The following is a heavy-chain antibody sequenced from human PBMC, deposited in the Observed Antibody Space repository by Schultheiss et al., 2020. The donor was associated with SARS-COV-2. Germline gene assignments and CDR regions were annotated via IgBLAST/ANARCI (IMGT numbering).Heavy chain of an antibody. D-gene: IGHD3-10*01. V-gene: IGHV4-38-2*01. Sequence: SETLSLTCAVSGYSISSGYYWGWIRQPPGKGLEWIGNIYHSGSTYYNPSLKSRVTISVDTSKNQFSLKLSSVTAADTAVYYCARDGSGAAVYWGQGTLVTVSS. J-gene: IGHJ4*02. CDR1: GYSISSGYY. CDR3: ARDGSGAAVY. CDR2: IYHSGST.